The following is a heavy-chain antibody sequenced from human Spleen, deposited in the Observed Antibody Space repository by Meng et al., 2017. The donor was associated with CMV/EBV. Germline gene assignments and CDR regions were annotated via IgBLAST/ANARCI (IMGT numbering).Heavy chain of an antibody. J-gene: IGHJ6*02. CDR3: AKSKYYGLGSYPQYHGMDV. Sequence: GESLKISCAASGFTFSSYSMNWVRQAPGKGLEWVSSLSSSSSYIYYADSVKGRFTMSRENAKNSLYLQMNSLRVEDTAVYYCAKSKYYGLGSYPQYHGMDVWGQGTTVTVSS. V-gene: IGHV3-21*01. D-gene: IGHD3-10*01. CDR2: LSSSSSYI. CDR1: GFTFSSYS.